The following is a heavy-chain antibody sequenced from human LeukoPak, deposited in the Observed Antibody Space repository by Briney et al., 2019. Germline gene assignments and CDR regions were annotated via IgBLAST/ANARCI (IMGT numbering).Heavy chain of an antibody. CDR1: GGSISSYY. CDR2: IYTSGST. J-gene: IGHJ4*02. Sequence: SETLSLTCTVSGGSISSYYWNWIRQPAGKGLEWIGHIYTSGSTNYNPSLKSRVTMSVDTSKNQFSLKLSSVTAADTAMYYCARERYDYAWGSQYYFDYWGQGILVTVSS. D-gene: IGHD3-16*01. CDR3: ARERYDYAWGSQYYFDY. V-gene: IGHV4-4*07.